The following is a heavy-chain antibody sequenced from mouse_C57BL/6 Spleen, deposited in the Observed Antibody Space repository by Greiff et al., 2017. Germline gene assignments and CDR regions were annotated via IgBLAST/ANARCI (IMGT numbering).Heavy chain of an antibody. D-gene: IGHD1-1*01. J-gene: IGHJ2*01. V-gene: IGHV1-53*01. Sequence: QVQLQQSGTELVKPGASVKLSCKASGYTFTSYCMHWVKQRPGQGLEWIGKIYPSNGGTNYNEKFKSKATQTADKSSSTAYMQLSSLTSEDSAVYYCSMSAVVATEYWGQGITVTVAS. CDR1: GYTFTSYC. CDR2: IYPSNGGT. CDR3: SMSAVVATEY.